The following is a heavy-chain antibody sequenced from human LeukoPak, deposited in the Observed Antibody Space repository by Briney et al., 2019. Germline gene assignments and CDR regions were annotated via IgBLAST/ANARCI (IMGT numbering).Heavy chain of an antibody. V-gene: IGHV4-59*01. D-gene: IGHD4-17*01. CDR1: GGSISSDY. Sequence: KSSETLSLTCIVSGGSISSDYWSWIRQPPGKGLEWIGSIYYNGDTNYNPSLRSRVTISIDTSKSQFSLRLISVTAADTAMYYCARGGPWTTVTTTGVPLDSWGQGTQITVSS. CDR3: ARGGPWTTVTTTGVPLDS. J-gene: IGHJ4*02. CDR2: IYYNGDT.